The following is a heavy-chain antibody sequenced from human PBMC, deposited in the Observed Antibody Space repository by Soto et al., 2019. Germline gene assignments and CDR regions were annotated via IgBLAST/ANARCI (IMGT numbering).Heavy chain of an antibody. D-gene: IGHD6-19*01. J-gene: IGHJ4*02. Sequence: EVQLLESGGGLVQPGGSLRLSCAASGFTFSSYAMSWVRQAPGKGLEWVSAISGSGGSTYYADSVKGRFTISRDNSKNTRYLQMTSLRAEDTAVYYCAKDPRGGSGWLPYYFDYWGQGTLVTVSS. V-gene: IGHV3-23*01. CDR1: GFTFSSYA. CDR2: ISGSGGST. CDR3: AKDPRGGSGWLPYYFDY.